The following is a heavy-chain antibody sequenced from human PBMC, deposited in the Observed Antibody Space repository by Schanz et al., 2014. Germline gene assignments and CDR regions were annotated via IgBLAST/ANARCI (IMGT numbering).Heavy chain of an antibody. CDR1: GFTFSSYG. Sequence: VQLVESGGGVVQPGGSLRLSCAASGFTFSSYGMHWVRQAPGKGLEWVGFIRSKDYGGPPEYVAPVKGRFTISRDDSRGIAYLHMTSLKTEDTGVYYCTRDSRTWNNWFDSWGQGTLVIVSS. D-gene: IGHD1-1*01. V-gene: IGHV3-49*04. CDR2: IRSKDYGGPP. J-gene: IGHJ5*01. CDR3: TRDSRTWNNWFDS.